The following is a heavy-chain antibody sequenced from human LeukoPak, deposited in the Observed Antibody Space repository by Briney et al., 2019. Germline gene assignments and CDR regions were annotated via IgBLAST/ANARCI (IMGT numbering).Heavy chain of an antibody. D-gene: IGHD3-22*01. CDR2: ISSSSSYI. Sequence: GGSLRLSCAASGFTFSSYSMNWVRQAPGKGLEWVSSISSSSSYIYYADSVKGRFTISRDNAKNSLYLQMNSLRAEDTAVYYCARDTKRITMIVDYFDYWGQGTLATVSS. V-gene: IGHV3-21*01. CDR3: ARDTKRITMIVDYFDY. J-gene: IGHJ4*02. CDR1: GFTFSSYS.